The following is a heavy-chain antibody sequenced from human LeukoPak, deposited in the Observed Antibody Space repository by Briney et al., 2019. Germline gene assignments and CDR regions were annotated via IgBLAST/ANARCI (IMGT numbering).Heavy chain of an antibody. CDR1: GFTFSSYG. V-gene: IGHV3-33*01. J-gene: IGHJ4*02. D-gene: IGHD5-12*01. CDR2: IWYDGSNK. Sequence: GRSLRLSCAASGFTFSSYGMHWVRQAPGKGLEWVAVIWYDGSNKYYADSVKGRFTISRDNSKNTLYLQMNSLRAEDTAVYYCARLQRYPIVATIWYSPLFFDYWGQGTLVTVSS. CDR3: ARLQRYPIVATIWYSPLFFDY.